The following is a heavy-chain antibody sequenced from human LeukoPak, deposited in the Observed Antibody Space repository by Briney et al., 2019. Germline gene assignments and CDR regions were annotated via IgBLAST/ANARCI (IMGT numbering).Heavy chain of an antibody. Sequence: SGPTLVKPTQTLTLTCAFSGFSLSTSGVGVGWIRQPPGKALEWLAVIYWDDDKRYSPSLKSRLTIAKDTSKDQVVLTMTNMDPVDTATYYCAHRRPGVITGWDNSYLDNWAPGTLVTVSS. J-gene: IGHJ4*02. CDR3: AHRRPGVITGWDNSYLDN. CDR2: IYWDDDK. D-gene: IGHD1/OR15-1a*01. V-gene: IGHV2-5*02. CDR1: GFSLSTSGVG.